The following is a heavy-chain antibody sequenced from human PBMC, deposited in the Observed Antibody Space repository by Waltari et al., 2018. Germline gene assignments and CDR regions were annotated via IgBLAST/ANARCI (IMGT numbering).Heavy chain of an antibody. V-gene: IGHV1-69*14. D-gene: IGHD1-7*01. CDR1: GGTFSTYV. Sequence: VQLVQSGAEVKEPGSSVKVSCKASGGTFSTYVIIWVRHAPGQGLEWMGGIIPIFGTANHAQKFQGRVTITADKSTSTAYMELSSLRSEDTAVYYCATITGTTLDYWGQGTLVTVSS. J-gene: IGHJ4*02. CDR3: ATITGTTLDY. CDR2: IIPIFGTA.